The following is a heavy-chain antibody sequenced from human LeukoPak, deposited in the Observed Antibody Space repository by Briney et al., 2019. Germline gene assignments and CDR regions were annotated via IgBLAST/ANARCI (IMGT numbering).Heavy chain of an antibody. CDR3: ARSPPLYDSSGQRGAFDI. Sequence: PSETLSLTCAVYGGSFSGYYWSWIRQPPGKGLEWIGEINHSGSTNYNPSLKSRVTISVDTSKNQFSLKLSSVTAADTAVYYCARSPPLYDSSGQRGAFDIWGQGTMVTVSS. J-gene: IGHJ3*02. D-gene: IGHD3-22*01. CDR2: INHSGST. CDR1: GGSFSGYY. V-gene: IGHV4-34*01.